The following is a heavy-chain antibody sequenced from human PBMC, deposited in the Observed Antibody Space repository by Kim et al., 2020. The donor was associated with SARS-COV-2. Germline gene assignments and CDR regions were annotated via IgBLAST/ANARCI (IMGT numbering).Heavy chain of an antibody. Sequence: TLSLTCTVSGGSINSDNSYWSWIRQHPGEGPEWIGYFYYSGNTYYNPSLKSRTTISVDTSKNQFSLKLSSVTAADTAVYYCARNTHDSTGENAFNIWGQGTKVTVSS. D-gene: IGHD3-22*01. CDR2: FYYSGNT. V-gene: IGHV4-31*03. J-gene: IGHJ3*02. CDR1: GGSINSDNSY. CDR3: ARNTHDSTGENAFNI.